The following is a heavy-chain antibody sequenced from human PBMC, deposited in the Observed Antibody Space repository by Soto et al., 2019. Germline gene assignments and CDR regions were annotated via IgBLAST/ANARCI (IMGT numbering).Heavy chain of an antibody. CDR3: ATDSTVRRVFDY. D-gene: IGHD4-4*01. Sequence: ASVKVSCKVSGYTLTELSMHWVRQAPGKGLEWMGGFDPEDGETIYAQKFQGRVTMTEDTSTDTAYMELSSLRSEDTAVYYCATDSTVRRVFDYWGQGTLVTVSS. J-gene: IGHJ4*02. CDR2: FDPEDGET. CDR1: GYTLTELS. V-gene: IGHV1-24*01.